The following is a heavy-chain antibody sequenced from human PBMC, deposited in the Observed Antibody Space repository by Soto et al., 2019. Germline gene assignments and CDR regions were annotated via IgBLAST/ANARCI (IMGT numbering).Heavy chain of an antibody. V-gene: IGHV3-23*01. D-gene: IGHD3-10*01. CDR3: AKDLTGGGAFDT. Sequence: EVHLLESGGGLVQPGGSLRLSCAASGFTFSSYAMSWVRQAPGKGLEWVSTIDTSGTNTYFADSVKGRFTISRDNSKSTLYLHMSSLRAEDTAVYYCAKDLTGGGAFDTWGQGTMVTVSS. J-gene: IGHJ3*02. CDR2: IDTSGTNT. CDR1: GFTFSSYA.